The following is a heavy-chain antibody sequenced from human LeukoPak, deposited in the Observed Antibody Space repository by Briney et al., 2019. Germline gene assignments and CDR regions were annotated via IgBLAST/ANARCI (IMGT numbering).Heavy chain of an antibody. V-gene: IGHV4-34*01. J-gene: IGHJ5*02. CDR1: GGSFSGYY. CDR3: ARVSRVTGRVVAATVRHFWFDP. D-gene: IGHD2-15*01. CDR2: INHSGST. Sequence: PSETLSLTCAVYGGSFSGYYWSWIRQPPGKGLEWIGEINHSGSTNYNPSLKSRVTISVDTSKNQFSLKLSSVAAADTAVYYCARVSRVTGRVVAATVRHFWFDPWGQGTLVTVSS.